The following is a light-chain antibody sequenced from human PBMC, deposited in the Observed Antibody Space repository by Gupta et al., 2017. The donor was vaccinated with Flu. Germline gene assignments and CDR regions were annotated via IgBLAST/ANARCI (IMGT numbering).Light chain of an antibody. CDR1: QSVSSN. V-gene: IGKV3-15*01. CDR3: QQYNNWPGYT. CDR2: GAS. J-gene: IGKJ2*01. Sequence: EIVMAQSPATLSVSPGERATLSCRASQSVSSNLDWYQQKPGQAPRLLIYGASTRDTGIPARFSGSGYGKEFTLTISSRQSEDFAVYYCQQYNNWPGYTFGQGTKMEIK.